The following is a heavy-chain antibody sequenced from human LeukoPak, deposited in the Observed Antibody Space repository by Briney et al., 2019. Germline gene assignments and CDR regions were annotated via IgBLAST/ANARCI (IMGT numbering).Heavy chain of an antibody. Sequence: PGGSLRLSCAASGFTFSSFWMHWVRQAPGKGLVWVSRINSDGSSTSYADSVKGRFTIYRDNAKNTLYLQMNSLRAEDTAVYYCARDRGYEMATIMDYWGQGTLVTVSS. J-gene: IGHJ4*02. D-gene: IGHD5-24*01. CDR3: ARDRGYEMATIMDY. CDR1: GFTFSSFW. CDR2: INSDGSST. V-gene: IGHV3-74*01.